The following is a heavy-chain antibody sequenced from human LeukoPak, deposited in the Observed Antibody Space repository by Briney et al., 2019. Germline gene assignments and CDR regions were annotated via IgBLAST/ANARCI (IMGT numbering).Heavy chain of an antibody. Sequence: ASVRVSCNASGYTFTIYDINWERHATGQGLGWMRWMNPNSGNTGYAHKFQGRVTMPRNTSISTAYMELRSLSPEHTAVYYCAREEVPAANWFDPWGQGTLVTVSS. J-gene: IGHJ5*02. V-gene: IGHV1-8*01. D-gene: IGHD2-2*01. CDR3: AREEVPAANWFDP. CDR1: GYTFTIYD. CDR2: MNPNSGNT.